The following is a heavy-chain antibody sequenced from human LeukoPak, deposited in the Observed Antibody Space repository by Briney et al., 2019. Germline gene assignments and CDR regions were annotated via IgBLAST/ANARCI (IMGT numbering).Heavy chain of an antibody. Sequence: GASVKVSCKASGYIFINYGITWVRQAPGQGLEWMGMISSYNGHTDYAQKFQGRVTLTTNASTTTVSMELRSLRPDDTAVYYCARDLGGNPGDHWGQGTLVTVSS. V-gene: IGHV1-18*01. CDR2: ISSYNGHT. CDR3: ARDLGGNPGDH. J-gene: IGHJ4*01. CDR1: GYIFINYG. D-gene: IGHD4-23*01.